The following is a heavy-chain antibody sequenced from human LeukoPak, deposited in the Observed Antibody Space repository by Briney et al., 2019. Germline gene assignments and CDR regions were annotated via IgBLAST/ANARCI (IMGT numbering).Heavy chain of an antibody. CDR3: AREGDIVATPAGWFDP. Sequence: GGSLRLSCAASGFTFSSYSMNWVRQAPGKGLEWVSYISSSSSTIYYADSVKGRFTISRGNAKNSLYLQMNSLRAEDTAVYYCAREGDIVATPAGWFDPWGRGTLVTVSS. V-gene: IGHV3-48*04. CDR1: GFTFSSYS. J-gene: IGHJ5*02. D-gene: IGHD5-12*01. CDR2: ISSSSSTI.